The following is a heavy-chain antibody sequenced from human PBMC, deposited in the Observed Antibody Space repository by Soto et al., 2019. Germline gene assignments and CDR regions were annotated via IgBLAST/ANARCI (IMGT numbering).Heavy chain of an antibody. CDR3: AHRRLVATIWGFDY. V-gene: IGHV2-5*02. CDR2: IYWDDDK. J-gene: IGHJ4*02. Sequence: QITLKESGPTLVKPTQTLTLTCTFSGFSLSTRGVGVGWIRQPPGKALEWLALIYWDDDKRYSPSLKSRLTITKDTSKNQVVLTMTNMDPVDTATYYCAHRRLVATIWGFDYWGQGTLVTVSS. CDR1: GFSLSTRGVG. D-gene: IGHD5-12*01.